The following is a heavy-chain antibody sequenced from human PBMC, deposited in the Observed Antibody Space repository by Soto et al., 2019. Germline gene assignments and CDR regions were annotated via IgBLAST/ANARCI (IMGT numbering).Heavy chain of an antibody. D-gene: IGHD2-2*01. J-gene: IGHJ3*02. CDR1: GGSISSYY. CDR2: IYYSGST. Sequence: SETLSLTCTVSGGSISSYYWSWIRQPPGKGLEWIAYIYYSGSTNYNPSLKSRVTISVDTSKNQFSLKLSSVTAADTAVYYCARQSHSYCSSGRYYDEAFYIWGQGTKVTVSS. CDR3: ARQSHSYCSSGRYYDEAFYI. V-gene: IGHV4-59*08.